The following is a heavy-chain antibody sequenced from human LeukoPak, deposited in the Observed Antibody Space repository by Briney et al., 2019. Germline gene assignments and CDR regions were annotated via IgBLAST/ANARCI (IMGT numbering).Heavy chain of an antibody. CDR2: IYSSGGT. D-gene: IGHD3-16*01. J-gene: IGHJ3*02. Sequence: SETLSLTCTVSGGSISSYRWSWTRHPAGKGLECIGLIYSSGGTNYNPSLKTRVNMSVDTYKHKFSLKLSSVTAADTAVYYCARGAASSAFDIWGQGTMVTVSS. V-gene: IGHV4-4*07. CDR3: ARGAASSAFDI. CDR1: GGSISSYR.